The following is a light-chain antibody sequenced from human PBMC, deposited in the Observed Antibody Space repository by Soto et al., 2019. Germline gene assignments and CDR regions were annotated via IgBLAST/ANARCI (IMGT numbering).Light chain of an antibody. J-gene: IGLJ1*01. V-gene: IGLV2-14*01. CDR1: SSDVGGYNY. CDR3: SSYTSSSTLYV. CDR2: DVS. Sequence: QSVLTQPASVSGSPGQPSPIFCTGTSSDVGGYNYVSWYQQHPGKAPKLMIYDVSNRPSGVSNRFSGSKSGNTASRTISGLQAEDEADYYCSSYTSSSTLYVFGPGTKVTVL.